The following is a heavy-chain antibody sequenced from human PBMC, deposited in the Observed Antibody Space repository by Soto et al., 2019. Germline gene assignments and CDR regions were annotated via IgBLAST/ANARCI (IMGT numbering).Heavy chain of an antibody. D-gene: IGHD1-26*01. CDR1: GFTVSNNY. V-gene: IGHV3-53*04. CDR3: AREGGYYHYFDY. J-gene: IGHJ4*02. CDR2: IYSDDTT. Sequence: EVQLVESGGALVQPGGSLRLSCAVSGFTVSNNYMNWVRQAPGKGLEWVSDIYSDDTTFYADSVKGRFTISRHTSKNTLYLQITSLRAEDTAVYYCAREGGYYHYFDYWGQGALVTVSS.